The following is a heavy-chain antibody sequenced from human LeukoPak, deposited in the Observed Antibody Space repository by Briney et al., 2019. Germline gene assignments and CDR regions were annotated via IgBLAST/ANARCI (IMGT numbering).Heavy chain of an antibody. CDR1: GGSISSDS. Sequence: SETLSLTCTVSGGSISSDSWNWIRQPAGKGLEWIGRIYASGTTNYNPSLKSRVTMSIDTSKSQFSLQLASVTAADTAVYYCARGTYFSDTYYFDYWGQGTLVTVYS. J-gene: IGHJ4*02. V-gene: IGHV4-4*07. CDR2: IYASGTT. D-gene: IGHD3-22*01. CDR3: ARGTYFSDTYYFDY.